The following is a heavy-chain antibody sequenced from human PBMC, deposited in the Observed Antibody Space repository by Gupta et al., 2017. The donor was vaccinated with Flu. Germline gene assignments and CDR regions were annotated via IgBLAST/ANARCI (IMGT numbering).Heavy chain of an antibody. V-gene: IGHV1-18*01. J-gene: IGHJ4*02. CDR1: YTFTAYG. Sequence: YTFTAYGLSWVRKAPGQGLEWMGWISVYNGNTNYAQKLQGRVTMTTDTSTSTAYMELRSLRPDDTAVYYCARGVAYCGGDCYYFDYWGQGTLVSVSA. CDR3: ARGVAYCGGDCYYFDY. D-gene: IGHD2-21*01. CDR2: ISVYNGNT.